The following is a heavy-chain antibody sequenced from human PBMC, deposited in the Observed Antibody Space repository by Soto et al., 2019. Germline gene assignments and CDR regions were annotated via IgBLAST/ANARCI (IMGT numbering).Heavy chain of an antibody. CDR2: IWYDGSNK. J-gene: IGHJ4*02. V-gene: IGHV3-33*01. CDR1: GFTFSSYG. CDR3: AREADEFDY. Sequence: QVQLVESGGGVVQPGRSLRLSCAASGFTFSSYGMHWVRQAPGKGLEWVAVIWYDGSNKYYADSVKGRFTISRDNSKNTRYLQMNSLRAEDTAVYYCAREADEFDYWGQGTLVTVSS.